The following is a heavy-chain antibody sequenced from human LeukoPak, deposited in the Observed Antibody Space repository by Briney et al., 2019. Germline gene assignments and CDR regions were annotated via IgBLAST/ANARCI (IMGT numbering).Heavy chain of an antibody. Sequence: GASVKVSCKASGYTFSNYGITWVRQAPGQGLEWMGWISGYSGNTNYAQKFQGRVTMTTETSTSTAYMELGSLRSDDTAVYYCARTCSGSSCYVIYWGQGTLLTVSS. D-gene: IGHD2-2*01. CDR1: GYTFSNYG. J-gene: IGHJ4*02. CDR2: ISGYSGNT. V-gene: IGHV1-18*01. CDR3: ARTCSGSSCYVIY.